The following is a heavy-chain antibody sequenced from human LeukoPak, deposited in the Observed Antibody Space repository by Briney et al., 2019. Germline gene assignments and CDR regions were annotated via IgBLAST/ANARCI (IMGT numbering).Heavy chain of an antibody. J-gene: IGHJ4*02. D-gene: IGHD3-10*01. CDR3: AKFPTDHYYGSGSYDY. CDR1: GYTFTGYY. Sequence: ASVKVSCKASGYTFTGYYMHWVRQAPGQGLEWMGWINPNSGGTNYAQKFQGRVTMTRDTSISTAYMELSRLRSDDTAVYYCAKFPTDHYYGSGSYDYWGQGTLVTVSS. V-gene: IGHV1-2*02. CDR2: INPNSGGT.